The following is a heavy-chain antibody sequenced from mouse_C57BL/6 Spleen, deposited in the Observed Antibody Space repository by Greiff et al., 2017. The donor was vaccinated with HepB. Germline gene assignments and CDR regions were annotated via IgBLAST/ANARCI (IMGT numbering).Heavy chain of an antibody. Sequence: QVQLKQPGAELVKPGASVKMSCKASGYTFTSYWITWVKQRPGQGLEWIGDIYPGSGSTNYNEKFKSKATLTVDTSSSTAYMKLSSLTSEDSAVYYCARPEDGYYSYYFDYWGQGTTLTVSS. J-gene: IGHJ2*01. D-gene: IGHD2-3*01. CDR2: IYPGSGST. CDR3: ARPEDGYYSYYFDY. V-gene: IGHV1-55*01. CDR1: GYTFTSYW.